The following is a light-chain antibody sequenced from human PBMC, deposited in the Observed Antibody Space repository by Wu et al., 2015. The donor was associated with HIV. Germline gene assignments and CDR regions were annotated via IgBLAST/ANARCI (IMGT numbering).Light chain of an antibody. CDR3: QQYGSLRWT. CDR2: GAS. CDR1: QSVVY. Sequence: EIVLTQSPGTLSLSPGERATLSCRASQSVVYLAWYQQKPGQAPRLLIYGASSRATGIPDRFSGSGSGTDYTLTISRLEPEDFAVYYCQQYGSLRWTFGQGTKVEIK. J-gene: IGKJ1*01. V-gene: IGKV3-20*01.